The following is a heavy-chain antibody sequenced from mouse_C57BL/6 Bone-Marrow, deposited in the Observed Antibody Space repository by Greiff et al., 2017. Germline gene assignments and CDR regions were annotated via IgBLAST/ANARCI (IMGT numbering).Heavy chain of an antibody. J-gene: IGHJ4*01. CDR2: IDPSDSET. Sequence: QVQLQQPGAELVRPGSSVKLSCKASGYTFTSYWMPWVKQRPIQGLEWIGNIDPSDSETPYNQKFKDKATLTVDKSSSTAYMQLSSLTSEDSAVYYCAKTHYYGSSYGGYAMDYWGQGTSVTVSS. CDR3: AKTHYYGSSYGGYAMDY. V-gene: IGHV1-52*01. CDR1: GYTFTSYW. D-gene: IGHD1-1*01.